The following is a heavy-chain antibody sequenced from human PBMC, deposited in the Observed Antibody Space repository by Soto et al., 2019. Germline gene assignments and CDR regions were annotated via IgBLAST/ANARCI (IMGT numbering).Heavy chain of an antibody. V-gene: IGHV1-69*02. CDR1: GGTFSSYT. D-gene: IGHD1-1*01. CDR3: AGGGGHWSFHY. CDR2: IIPILGIA. J-gene: IGHJ4*02. Sequence: QVQLVQSGAEVKKPGSSVKVSCKASGGTFSSYTLSWVRQAPGQGLEWMGRIIPILGIANYAQKFQGRVTITADKSTSAAYMELSSLRSEDTAVYYWAGGGGHWSFHYWGQGTLVTVSS.